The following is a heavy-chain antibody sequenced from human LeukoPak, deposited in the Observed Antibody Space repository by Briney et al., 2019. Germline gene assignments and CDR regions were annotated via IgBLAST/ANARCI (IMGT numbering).Heavy chain of an antibody. J-gene: IGHJ3*02. D-gene: IGHD4-11*01. Sequence: GGSLRLSCAAAGFTFSSYWMSWVRQAPGKGLEWVANIKQDGSEKYYVDSVRGRFTISRDNAKNSLYLQMNSLSAEDTAVYYCARVDYSTHAFDIWGQGTMVTVSS. CDR3: ARVDYSTHAFDI. V-gene: IGHV3-7*01. CDR1: GFTFSSYW. CDR2: IKQDGSEK.